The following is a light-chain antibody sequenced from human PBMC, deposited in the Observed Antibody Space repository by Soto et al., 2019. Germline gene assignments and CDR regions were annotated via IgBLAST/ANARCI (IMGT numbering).Light chain of an antibody. J-gene: IGKJ1*01. CDR1: QSISSW. V-gene: IGKV1-5*01. Sequence: DIQMTQSPSTLSAPVGDRVTITFRASQSISSWLAWYQQKPGKAPKLLIYDASSLESGVPSRFSGSGSGTEFTLTISSLQPEDFATYYCQQYDSFSVTFGQRTKVDIK. CDR2: DAS. CDR3: QQYDSFSVT.